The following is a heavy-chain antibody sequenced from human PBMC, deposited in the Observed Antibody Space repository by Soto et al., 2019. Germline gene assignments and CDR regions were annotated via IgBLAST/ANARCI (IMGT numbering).Heavy chain of an antibody. CDR3: ARDQGITGTTGV. J-gene: IGHJ6*04. CDR2: ISSSSSYI. CDR1: GFTFSSYS. D-gene: IGHD1-7*01. Sequence: GGSLRLSCAASGFTFSSYSMNWVRQAPGKGLEWVSSISSSSSYIYYADSVKGRFTISRDNAKNSLYLQMNSLRAEDTAVYYCARDQGITGTTGVWGKGTTVTVSS. V-gene: IGHV3-21*01.